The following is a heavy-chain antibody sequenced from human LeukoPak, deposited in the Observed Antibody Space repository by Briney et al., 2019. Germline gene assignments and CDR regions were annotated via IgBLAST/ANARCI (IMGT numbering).Heavy chain of an antibody. CDR2: INPSGGST. J-gene: IGHJ4*02. D-gene: IGHD2-21*02. Sequence: ASVKVSCKASGYTFTSYYMHWVRQAPGQGLEWMGIINPSGGSTSYAQKFQGRVTMTRDTSTSTVYMELSSLRSDDTAVYYCARVHRGGDPDYWGQGTLVTVSS. CDR3: ARVHRGGDPDY. CDR1: GYTFTSYY. V-gene: IGHV1-46*01.